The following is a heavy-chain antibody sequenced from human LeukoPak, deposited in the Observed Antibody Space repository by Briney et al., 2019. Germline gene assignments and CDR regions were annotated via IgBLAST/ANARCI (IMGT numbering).Heavy chain of an antibody. V-gene: IGHV3-15*01. CDR1: GFTFSNAW. J-gene: IGHJ4*02. Sequence: GGSLRLSCAASGFTFSNAWMSWVRQAPGKGLEWVGRIKSKTDGGTTDYAAPVKGRFTISRDDSKNTLYLQMNSLKTEDTAVYYCTTRYYYDSSGYYAGAYFDYWGQGTLVTVSS. CDR3: TTRYYYDSSGYYAGAYFDY. CDR2: IKSKTDGGTT. D-gene: IGHD3-22*01.